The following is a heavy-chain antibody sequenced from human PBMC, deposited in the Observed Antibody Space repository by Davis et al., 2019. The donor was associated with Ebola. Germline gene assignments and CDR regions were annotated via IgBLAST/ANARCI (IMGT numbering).Heavy chain of an antibody. CDR2: INPSGGST. CDR3: ARPAVDTAMVTITGHDAFDI. D-gene: IGHD5-18*01. J-gene: IGHJ3*02. V-gene: IGHV1-46*01. Sequence: ASVKVSCKASGYTFTSYYMHWVRQAPGQGLEWMGIINPSGGSTSYAQKFQGRVTMTRDTSISTAYMELSRLRSDDTAVYYCARPAVDTAMVTITGHDAFDIWGQGTMVTVSS. CDR1: GYTFTSYY.